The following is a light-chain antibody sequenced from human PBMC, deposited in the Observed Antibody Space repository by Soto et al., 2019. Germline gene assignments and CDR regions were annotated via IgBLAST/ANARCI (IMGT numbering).Light chain of an antibody. J-gene: IGKJ2*01. Sequence: DIQMTQSPSTLSASVGDRVTITCRASQSISSWLAWFQQKPGKAPKLLIYKASNLESGVPSRFSGSGSGTEFTLTISSLQPEDFATYYCQQYNSSFGQGTKVDIK. CDR2: KAS. CDR1: QSISSW. V-gene: IGKV1-5*03. CDR3: QQYNSS.